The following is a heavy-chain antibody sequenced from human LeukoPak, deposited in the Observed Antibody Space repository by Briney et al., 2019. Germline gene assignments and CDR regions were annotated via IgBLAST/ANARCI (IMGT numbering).Heavy chain of an antibody. Sequence: PWETLSLTCTVSGGSVSNGIYYWGWIRQPPGKGRVCMGSIYHSGSTYYNPSLRCRVTISVDTSKNQFSLKLRSVTAADTAVYYCARHLPGYSNTWPGPWGQRNRVTVSS. D-gene: IGHD4-11*01. J-gene: IGHJ5*02. CDR3: ARHLPGYSNTWPGP. V-gene: IGHV4-39*01. CDR2: IYHSGST. CDR1: GGSVSNGIYY.